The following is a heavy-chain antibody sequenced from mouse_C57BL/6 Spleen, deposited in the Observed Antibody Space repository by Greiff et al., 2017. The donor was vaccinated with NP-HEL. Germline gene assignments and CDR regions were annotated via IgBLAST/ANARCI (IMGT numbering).Heavy chain of an antibody. D-gene: IGHD1-1*01. Sequence: VQLQQSGAELARPGASVKLSCKASGYTFTSYGISWVKQRTGQGLEWIGEIYPRSGNTYYNEKFKGKATLTADKSSSTAYMELRSLTSEDSAVYFCARSFTVVARYFDVWGTGTTVTVSS. CDR2: IYPRSGNT. CDR3: ARSFTVVARYFDV. V-gene: IGHV1-81*01. CDR1: GYTFTSYG. J-gene: IGHJ1*03.